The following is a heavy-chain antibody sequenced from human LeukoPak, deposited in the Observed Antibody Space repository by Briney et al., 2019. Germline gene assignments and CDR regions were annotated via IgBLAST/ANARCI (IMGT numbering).Heavy chain of an antibody. CDR2: ISGSGGST. D-gene: IGHD2-15*01. CDR1: GFTFSSYA. CDR3: VRTQGYCSGGSCYWRNWYFDL. Sequence: PGGSLRLSCAASGFTFSSYAMSWVRQAPGKGLEWVSAISGSGGSTYYADSVKGRFTISRDNSKNTLYLQMNSLRAEDTAVYYCVRTQGYCSGGSCYWRNWYFDLWGRDTLVTVSS. J-gene: IGHJ2*01. V-gene: IGHV3-23*01.